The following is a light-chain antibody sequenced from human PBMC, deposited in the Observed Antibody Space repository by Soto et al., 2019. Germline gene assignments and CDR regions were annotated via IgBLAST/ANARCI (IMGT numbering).Light chain of an antibody. CDR1: SSNIGNNA. CDR3: SSWDDSLNGWV. Sequence: QSVLTQSPSVSEAPRQRVTISCSGSSSNIGNNAVNWYQQLPGKAPRLLIYHDAQLPSGVPDRFSGSRSGTSASLAISGLQSEDEADYYCSSWDDSLNGWVFGGGTKLTVL. J-gene: IGLJ3*02. V-gene: IGLV1-36*01. CDR2: HDA.